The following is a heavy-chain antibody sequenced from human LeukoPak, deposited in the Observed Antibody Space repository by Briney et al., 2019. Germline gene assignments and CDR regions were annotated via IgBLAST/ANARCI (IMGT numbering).Heavy chain of an antibody. Sequence: GVLRLSCAASGFTFGDYAMSWFRQAPGKGLEWVGFIRSKAYGGTTEYAASVKGRFTISRDDSKSIAYLQMNSLKTEDTAVYYCTRGCSGGSCYGTDWWFDPWGQGTLVTVSS. J-gene: IGHJ5*02. V-gene: IGHV3-49*03. CDR3: TRGCSGGSCYGTDWWFDP. D-gene: IGHD2-15*01. CDR2: IRSKAYGGTT. CDR1: GFTFGDYA.